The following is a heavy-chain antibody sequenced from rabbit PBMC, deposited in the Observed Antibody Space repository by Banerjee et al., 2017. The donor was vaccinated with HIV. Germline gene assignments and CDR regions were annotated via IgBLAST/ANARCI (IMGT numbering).Heavy chain of an antibody. V-gene: IGHV1S45*01. CDR3: ARDLDDVIGWNFGW. CDR2: IYTGSSGDT. D-gene: IGHD4-1*01. J-gene: IGHJ4*01. Sequence: EQLEESGGGLVQPEGSLTLACTASGLDSASYWICWVRQAPGSGLEWIGCIYTGSSGDTDYANWPKGRFTISKTSSTTVTLQMTSLTAADTATYFCARDLDDVIGWNFGWWGPGTLVTVS. CDR1: GLDSASYW.